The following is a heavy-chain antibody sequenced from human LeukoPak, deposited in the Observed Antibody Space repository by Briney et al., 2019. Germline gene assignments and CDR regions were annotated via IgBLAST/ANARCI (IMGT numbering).Heavy chain of an antibody. J-gene: IGHJ3*02. CDR1: GGSISSGSYY. Sequence: SETLSLTCTVSGGSISSGSYYWSWIRQPAGKGLEWIGRIYTSGSTNYNPSLKSRVTIPVDTSKNQFSLKLSSVTAADTAVYYCASYDFWSSMNAFDIWGQGTMVTVSS. CDR2: IYTSGST. CDR3: ASYDFWSSMNAFDI. V-gene: IGHV4-61*02. D-gene: IGHD3-3*01.